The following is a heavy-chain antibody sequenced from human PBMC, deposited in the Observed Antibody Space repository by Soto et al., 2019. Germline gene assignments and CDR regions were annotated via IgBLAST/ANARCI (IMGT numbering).Heavy chain of an antibody. CDR1: GFSLTTSGMG. Sequence: QITLKESGPTLVKPTQTLTLTCTFCGFSLTTSGMGVGWIRQPPGKALEWLALIYWDDDKRYSPSLKSRLTITKDTSKHQVVLTMTNMDPVDTATYYCAQKRGSGSPFDYWGQGTLVTVSS. J-gene: IGHJ4*02. CDR3: AQKRGSGSPFDY. V-gene: IGHV2-5*02. D-gene: IGHD3-22*01. CDR2: IYWDDDK.